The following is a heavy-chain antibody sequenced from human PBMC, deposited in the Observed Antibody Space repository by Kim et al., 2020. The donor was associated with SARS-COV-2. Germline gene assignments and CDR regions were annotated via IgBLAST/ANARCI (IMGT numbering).Heavy chain of an antibody. V-gene: IGHV3-21*01. J-gene: IGHJ4*02. CDR3: ARDLEGITIFGVVINAYDGSGYFDY. CDR1: GFTFSSYS. D-gene: IGHD3-3*01. CDR2: ISSSSSYI. Sequence: GGSLRLSCAASGFTFSSYSMNWVRQAPGKGLEWVSSISSSSSYIYYADSVKGRFTISRDNAKNSLYLQMNSLRAEDTAVYYCARDLEGITIFGVVINAYDGSGYFDYWGQGTLVTVSS.